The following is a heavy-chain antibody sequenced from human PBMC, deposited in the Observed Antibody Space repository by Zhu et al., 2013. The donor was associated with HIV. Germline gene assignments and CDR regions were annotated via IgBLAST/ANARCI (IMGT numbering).Heavy chain of an antibody. CDR3: ARDPWIVAPHPGYSYDDY. CDR2: IYHSGST. D-gene: IGHD5-18*01. V-gene: IGHV4-38-2*02. J-gene: IGHJ4*02. CDR1: GYSISSGYY. Sequence: VQLQESGPGLVKPSETLSLTCTVSGYSISSGYYWGWIRQPPGKGLEWIGSIYHSGSTYYNPSLKSRVTISVDTSKNQFSLKLSSVTAADTAVYYCARDPWIVAPHPGYSYDDYWGQGTLVTVSS.